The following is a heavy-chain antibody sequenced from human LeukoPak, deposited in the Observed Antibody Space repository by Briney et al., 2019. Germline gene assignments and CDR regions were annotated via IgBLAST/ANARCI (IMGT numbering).Heavy chain of an antibody. D-gene: IGHD5-18*01. V-gene: IGHV4-34*01. CDR3: ARCHSRYSYGYGLRAFDI. CDR1: GGSFSGYY. J-gene: IGHJ3*02. CDR2: INHSGST. Sequence: SETLSLTCAVYGGSFSGYYWSWIRQPPGKGLEWIGEINHSGSTNYNPSLKSRVTISVDTSKNRFSLKLSSVTAADTAVYYCARCHSRYSYGYGLRAFDIWGQGTMVTVSS.